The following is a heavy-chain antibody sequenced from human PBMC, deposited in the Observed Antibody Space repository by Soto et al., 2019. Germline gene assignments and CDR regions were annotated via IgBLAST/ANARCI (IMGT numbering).Heavy chain of an antibody. CDR3: ARNRKIAARPLRRSNWFDP. Sequence: ASVKVSCKASGYTFTSYDINWVRQATGQGLEWMGWMNPNSGNTGYAQKFQGRVTMTRNTSISTAYMELSSLRSEDTAVYYCARNRKIAARPLRRSNWFDPWGQGNLVTVSS. V-gene: IGHV1-8*01. D-gene: IGHD6-6*01. CDR2: MNPNSGNT. J-gene: IGHJ5*02. CDR1: GYTFTSYD.